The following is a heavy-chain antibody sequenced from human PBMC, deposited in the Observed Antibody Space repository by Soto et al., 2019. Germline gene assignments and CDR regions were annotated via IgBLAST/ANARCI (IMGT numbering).Heavy chain of an antibody. Sequence: EVQLLESGGGFVHPGGSLRLSCATSGFSFSSYAMTWLRQAPGKWLEWVSTISPTGGSTYYADSVKGRFTISRDDSKNTLYLHMNSLRAEDTATYYCAKDLLQWLGGSGPFDYWGQGTLVTVSS. CDR1: GFSFSSYA. CDR3: AKDLLQWLGGSGPFDY. V-gene: IGHV3-23*01. D-gene: IGHD6-19*01. CDR2: ISPTGGST. J-gene: IGHJ4*02.